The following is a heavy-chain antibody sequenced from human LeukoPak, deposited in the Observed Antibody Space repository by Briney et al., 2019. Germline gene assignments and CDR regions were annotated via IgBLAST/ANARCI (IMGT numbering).Heavy chain of an antibody. J-gene: IGHJ4*02. CDR3: AKDCSSTSCPTSDY. CDR2: ISGSGVST. V-gene: IGHV3-23*01. D-gene: IGHD2-2*01. Sequence: GGSLRLSCAASGFTFSSYTMSWVRQAPGKGLEWVSAISGSGVSTYYADSVKGRFTISRDNSKNTLYLQMNSLRAEDTAVYYCAKDCSSTSCPTSDYWGQGTLVTVSS. CDR1: GFTFSSYT.